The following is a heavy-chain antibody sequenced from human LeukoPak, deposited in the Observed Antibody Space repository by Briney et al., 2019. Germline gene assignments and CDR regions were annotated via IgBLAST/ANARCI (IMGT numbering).Heavy chain of an antibody. D-gene: IGHD3-10*01. CDR1: GGSISSYS. Sequence: SETLSLTCTVSGGSISSYSWSWIRQPPGKGLEWIGSIYYSGSTNYNPSLKSRVTISVDTSKNQFSLKLSSVTAADTAVYYCARHVSVRGVIKGKGWFDPWGQGTLVTVSS. J-gene: IGHJ5*02. CDR2: IYYSGST. V-gene: IGHV4-59*08. CDR3: ARHVSVRGVIKGKGWFDP.